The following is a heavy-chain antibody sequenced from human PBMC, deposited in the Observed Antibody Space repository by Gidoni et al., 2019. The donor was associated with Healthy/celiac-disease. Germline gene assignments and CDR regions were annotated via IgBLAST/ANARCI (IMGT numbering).Heavy chain of an antibody. D-gene: IGHD6-6*01. CDR3: AKDPTYSSSSEYRHLGDY. CDR2: ISGSGGST. CDR1: GFTFRRYP. J-gene: IGHJ4*02. V-gene: IGHV3-23*01. Sequence: EVQLLESGGGSVQPGGSFSLTCPPSGFTFRRYPMSWVRQAPGKGLEWVSAISGSGGSTYYADSVKGRFTISRDNSKNTLYLQMNSLRAEDTAVYYCAKDPTYSSSSEYRHLGDYWGQGTLVTVSS.